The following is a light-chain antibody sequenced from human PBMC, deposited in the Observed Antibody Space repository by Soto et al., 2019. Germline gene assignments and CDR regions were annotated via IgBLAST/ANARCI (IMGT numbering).Light chain of an antibody. Sequence: QSVLTQPASVSGSPGQSITISCTGTSSDIGGYKYVSWYQQHPGKAPKLMIYDVSNRPSGVSNRFSGSKSGNTATLTISGLQGEDEAECYCSSYTGGSTYVFGTGTKVTVL. J-gene: IGLJ1*01. CDR3: SSYTGGSTYV. V-gene: IGLV2-14*01. CDR1: SSDIGGYKY. CDR2: DVS.